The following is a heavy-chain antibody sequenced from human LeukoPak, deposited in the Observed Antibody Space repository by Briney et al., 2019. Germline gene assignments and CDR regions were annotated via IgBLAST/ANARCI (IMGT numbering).Heavy chain of an antibody. D-gene: IGHD3-3*01. CDR1: GFTFSNAW. J-gene: IGHJ4*02. Sequence: GGSLRLSCAASGFTFSNAWMSWVRQAPGKVLEWVGRIKSKPDGGTIHYAAPVKGRFTVSRDDSKNTVYLQMNSLITEDTAVYYCTTDYDGGYWGQGTLVTVSS. CDR3: TTDYDGGY. V-gene: IGHV3-15*01. CDR2: IKSKPDGGTI.